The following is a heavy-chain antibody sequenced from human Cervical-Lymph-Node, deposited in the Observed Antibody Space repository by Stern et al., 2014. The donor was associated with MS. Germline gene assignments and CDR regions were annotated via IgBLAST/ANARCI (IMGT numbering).Heavy chain of an antibody. CDR1: GGTFSSHA. CDR2: VIPIFGTV. V-gene: IGHV1-69*01. Sequence: VQLVQSGAEVKKPGSSVKVSCQTSGGTFSSHAINWVRQAPGQGLEWMGGVIPIFGTVDYAQKFQGRLTITEDESTNTAYMELSSLRSEDTAVYYCARDQIPYYYYGMDVWGQGTTVTVSS. D-gene: IGHD2-2*02. J-gene: IGHJ6*02. CDR3: ARDQIPYYYYGMDV.